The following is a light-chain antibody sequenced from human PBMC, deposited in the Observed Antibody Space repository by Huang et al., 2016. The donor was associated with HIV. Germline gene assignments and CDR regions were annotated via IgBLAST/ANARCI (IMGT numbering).Light chain of an antibody. Sequence: EIVLTQSPASLSLSSGEGATLSCRASQNIDRHLAWYQQRPGQPPRRLIYDAFRRATGVPARFTGSGSGTDFTLTISSLEAEDFAVYYCQQRSNWPLTFGGGTKVEMK. CDR2: DAF. V-gene: IGKV3-11*01. CDR1: QNIDRH. J-gene: IGKJ4*01. CDR3: QQRSNWPLT.